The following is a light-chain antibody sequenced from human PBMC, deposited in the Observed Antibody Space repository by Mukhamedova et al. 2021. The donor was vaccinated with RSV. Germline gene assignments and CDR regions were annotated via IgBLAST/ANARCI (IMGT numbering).Light chain of an antibody. CDR3: QQSFSTPPYT. V-gene: IGKV1-39*01. Sequence: WYQRRVHGKAPKVLIYGAFSLPSGRGVPSRFTGSGSGTHFTLTISSLQAEDFGTYYCQQSFSTPPYTFGQGTKVEIK. CDR2: GAF. J-gene: IGKJ2*01.